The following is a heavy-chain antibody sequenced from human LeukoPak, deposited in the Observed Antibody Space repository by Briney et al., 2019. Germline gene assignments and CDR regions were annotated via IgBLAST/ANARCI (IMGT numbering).Heavy chain of an antibody. CDR1: GASVRSHH. J-gene: IGHJ4*02. CDR3: ARAPYSSSPYNLDF. CDR2: IYYSGYT. D-gene: IGHD6-6*01. V-gene: IGHV4-59*02. Sequence: SETLSLTCTVSGASVRSHHWSWIRQPPGKGLEWIGYIYYSGYTNYNPSLKSRVTISVDTSKNQFSLKVSSVTAADTAVYYCARAPYSSSPYNLDFWGQGTLVTVSS.